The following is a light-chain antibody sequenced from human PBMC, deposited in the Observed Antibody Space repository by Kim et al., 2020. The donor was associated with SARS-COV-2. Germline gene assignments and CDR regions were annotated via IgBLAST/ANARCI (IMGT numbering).Light chain of an antibody. V-gene: IGLV4-69*01. J-gene: IGLJ2*01. CDR2: VNSDGSH. Sequence: QPVLTQSPSASASLGASVKLTCTLSSGHSSYTIAWHQQQPEKGPRYLMKVNSDGSHIKGDGIPDRFSGSSSGAERYLTISSLQSEDEADYYCQTWGTGIPVFGGGTKVTVL. CDR1: SGHSSYT. CDR3: QTWGTGIPV.